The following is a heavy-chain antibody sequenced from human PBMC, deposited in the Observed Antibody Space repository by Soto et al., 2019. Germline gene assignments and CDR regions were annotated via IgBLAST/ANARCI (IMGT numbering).Heavy chain of an antibody. CDR2: IYYTGTT. Sequence: QVQLQESGPGLVRPSETLSLTCTVSGGSISSYYWSWIRQPPGKGLEWIGYIYYTGTTNYNPSLKSRVTISVDTSKNQLSPNLRSVTAADTAVYYCARDSIVAAANWYFHLWGRGTLVTVSS. J-gene: IGHJ2*01. D-gene: IGHD2-2*01. CDR3: ARDSIVAAANWYFHL. CDR1: GGSISSYY. V-gene: IGHV4-59*01.